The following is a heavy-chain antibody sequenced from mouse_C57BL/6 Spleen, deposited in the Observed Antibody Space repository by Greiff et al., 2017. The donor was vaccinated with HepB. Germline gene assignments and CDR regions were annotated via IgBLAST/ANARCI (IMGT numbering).Heavy chain of an antibody. CDR3: ARDPLITTGGAWFAY. CDR2: ISDGGSYT. J-gene: IGHJ3*01. Sequence: EVKLQESGGGLVKPGGSLKLSCAASGFTFSSYAMSWVRQTPEKRLEWVATISDGGSYTYYPDNVKGRFTISRDNAKNNLYLQMSHLKSEDTAMYYCARDPLITTGGAWFAYWGQGTLVTVSA. D-gene: IGHD1-1*01. V-gene: IGHV5-4*01. CDR1: GFTFSSYA.